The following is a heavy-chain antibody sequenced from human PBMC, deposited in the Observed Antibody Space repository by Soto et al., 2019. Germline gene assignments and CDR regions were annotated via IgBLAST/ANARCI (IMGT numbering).Heavy chain of an antibody. V-gene: IGHV3-21*01. Sequence: GGSLRLSCAASGFTFSSYSMNWVRQAPGKGLEWVSSISSSSSYIHYADSVKGRFTISRDNAKNSLYLQMNSLRVEDTAVYYCERSYYGSGPYNWFDSWGQGTLVTVSS. CDR2: ISSSSSYI. J-gene: IGHJ5*01. D-gene: IGHD3-10*01. CDR3: ERSYYGSGPYNWFDS. CDR1: GFTFSSYS.